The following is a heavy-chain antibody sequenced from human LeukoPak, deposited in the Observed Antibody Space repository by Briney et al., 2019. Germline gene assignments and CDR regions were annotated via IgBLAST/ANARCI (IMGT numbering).Heavy chain of an antibody. V-gene: IGHV1-2*02. CDR3: ARGPIASAGTVDY. D-gene: IGHD6-13*01. Sequence: ASVKVSCKASGYTFTGYYIHWVRQAPGQGLEWMGWINPNSGGTNYAQKFQGRVTMTRDTSISTAYMELSRLRSDDTAMYYCARGPIASAGTVDYWGQGTLVTVSP. CDR1: GYTFTGYY. CDR2: INPNSGGT. J-gene: IGHJ4*02.